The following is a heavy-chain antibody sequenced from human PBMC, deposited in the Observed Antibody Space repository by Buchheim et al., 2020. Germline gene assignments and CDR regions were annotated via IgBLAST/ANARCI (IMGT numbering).Heavy chain of an antibody. V-gene: IGHV1-8*01. J-gene: IGHJ6*02. CDR3: ARGDTMVRGVIRTYYYYGMDV. Sequence: QVQLVQSGAEVKKPGASVKVSCKASGYTFTSYDINWVRQATGQGLEWMGWMNPNSGNTGYAQKIQGRVTMTRNTSISTAYMELSSLRSEDTAVYYCARGDTMVRGVIRTYYYYGMDVWGQGTT. D-gene: IGHD3-10*01. CDR2: MNPNSGNT. CDR1: GYTFTSYD.